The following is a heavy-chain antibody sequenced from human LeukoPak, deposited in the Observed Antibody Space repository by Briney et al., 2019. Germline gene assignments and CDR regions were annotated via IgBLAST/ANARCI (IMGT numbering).Heavy chain of an antibody. CDR3: AREGGSYRSFDY. V-gene: IGHV4-59*10. D-gene: IGHD1-26*01. CDR2: MYSSGTT. Sequence: SETLSLTCAVYGGSFSGYYWSWIRQPAGKGLEWIGRMYSSGTTHYSPSLKSRITMSVDTSKNQFSLRLSSVTAADTAVYYCAREGGSYRSFDYWGQGTLVTVSS. J-gene: IGHJ4*02. CDR1: GGSFSGYY.